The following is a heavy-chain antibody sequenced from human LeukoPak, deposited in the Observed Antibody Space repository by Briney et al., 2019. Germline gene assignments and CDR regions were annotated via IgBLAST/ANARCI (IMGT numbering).Heavy chain of an antibody. J-gene: IGHJ4*02. D-gene: IGHD5-24*01. CDR1: GFTFDDYA. Sequence: GGSLRLSCAASGFTFDDYAMHWVRQAPGKGLEWVSGISWNSGSIGYADSVKGRFTISRDNAKNSLYLQMNSLRAEDTAVYYCARAAEDGYNFGFDYWGQGTLVTVSS. CDR3: ARAAEDGYNFGFDY. V-gene: IGHV3-9*01. CDR2: ISWNSGSI.